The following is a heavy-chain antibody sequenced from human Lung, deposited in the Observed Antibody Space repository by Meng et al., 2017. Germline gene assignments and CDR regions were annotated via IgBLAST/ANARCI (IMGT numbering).Heavy chain of an antibody. Sequence: QVKWVESGADVKKPGASVKASCRTSGYTFSVYYMHWVRQAPGQGLEWMGWSNPNTGGTDYAQKFQGRVTMTRDTSISTAYMELRGLRSDDTAVYYCARGNWYYFDYWGQGTLVTVSS. CDR3: ARGNWYYFDY. V-gene: IGHV1-2*02. CDR1: GYTFSVYY. J-gene: IGHJ4*02. CDR2: SNPNTGGT. D-gene: IGHD1-1*01.